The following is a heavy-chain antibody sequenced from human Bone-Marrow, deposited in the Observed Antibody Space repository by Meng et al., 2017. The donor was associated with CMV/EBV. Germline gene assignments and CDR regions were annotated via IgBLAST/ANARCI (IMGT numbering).Heavy chain of an antibody. CDR3: ARVVGEGGYGGYGY. D-gene: IGHD5-12*01. CDR1: GFTFSDYY. CDR2: ISSSSSYI. Sequence: GESLKISCAASGFTFSDYYMSWIRQAPGKGLEWVSSISSSSSYIYYADSVKGRFTISRDNAKNSLYLQMNSLRAEDTAVYYCARVVGEGGYGGYGYWGQGNLVTVPS. J-gene: IGHJ4*02. V-gene: IGHV3-11*06.